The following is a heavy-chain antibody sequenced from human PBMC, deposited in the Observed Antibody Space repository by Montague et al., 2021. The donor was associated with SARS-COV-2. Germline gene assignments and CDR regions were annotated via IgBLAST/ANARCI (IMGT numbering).Heavy chain of an antibody. CDR1: GFIFTNYA. Sequence: SLRLSFAASGFIFTNYAMSWVRQAPGKGLEWVSDITASGARTYYADSVKGRFTMSRDNSKHVVNLQMHSLRAEDAAIYYCAKQVKAFSSGHFDDWGQGTLVTVSS. V-gene: IGHV3-23*01. J-gene: IGHJ4*02. D-gene: IGHD6-19*01. CDR2: ITASGART. CDR3: AKQVKAFSSGHFDD.